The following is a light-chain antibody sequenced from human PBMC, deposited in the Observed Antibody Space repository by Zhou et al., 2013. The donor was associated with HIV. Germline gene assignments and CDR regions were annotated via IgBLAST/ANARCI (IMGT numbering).Light chain of an antibody. Sequence: DIQMTPSLSTLAAAVGDRINITCRASQNIANWVAWYQQKPGKAPKLLIYTTSHLESGVPSRFSGSGSGTEFTLTINSLQPDDFATYYCQHNDRYFYIFGQGTKVEIK. V-gene: IGKV1-5*03. CDR3: QHNDRYFYI. J-gene: IGKJ2*01. CDR2: TTS. CDR1: QNIANW.